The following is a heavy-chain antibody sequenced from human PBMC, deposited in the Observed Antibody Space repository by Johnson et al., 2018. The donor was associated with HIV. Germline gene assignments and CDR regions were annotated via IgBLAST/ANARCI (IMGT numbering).Heavy chain of an antibody. CDR2: ISYDGSNK. J-gene: IGHJ3*02. Sequence: QVHLVESGGGLVKPGGSLRLSCAASGFTFSSYAMHWVRQAPGKGLEWVAVISYDGSNKYYADSVKGRFTISRDNSKNTLSLQMNSLRAEDTAVYYCTKMGALGAFDIWGQGTMVTVSS. CDR3: TKMGALGAFDI. CDR1: GFTFSSYA. D-gene: IGHD3-16*01. V-gene: IGHV3-30-3*02.